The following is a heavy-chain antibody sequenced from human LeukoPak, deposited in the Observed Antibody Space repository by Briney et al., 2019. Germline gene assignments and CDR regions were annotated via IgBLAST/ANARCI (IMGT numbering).Heavy chain of an antibody. D-gene: IGHD2-8*02. Sequence: SGTLSLTCGVSGYSISSGYYWGWIRPTPGKGLEWIGSIYHSGTTYYNPSLKSRVTISIDTSKNQFSLRLSSVTAADTAVYYCARGLGRPMQVWSRESGNCFDPWGQGTLVTVSS. J-gene: IGHJ5*02. CDR1: GYSISSGYY. V-gene: IGHV4-38-2*01. CDR2: IYHSGTT. CDR3: ARGLGRPMQVWSRESGNCFDP.